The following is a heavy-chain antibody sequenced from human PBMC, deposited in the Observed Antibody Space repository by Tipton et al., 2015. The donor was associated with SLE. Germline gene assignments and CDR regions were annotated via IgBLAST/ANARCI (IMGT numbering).Heavy chain of an antibody. Sequence: SLRLSCAASGFTFSSYAMGWVRQAPGKGLEWVSVIYSGGSSTYYADSVKGRFTISRDNSKNTLYLQMNSLRAEDTAVYYCAKLGKSYGGNMDGWGKGSTVTGSS. V-gene: IGHV3-23*03. CDR3: AKLGKSYGGNMDG. J-gene: IGHJ6*03. CDR1: GFTFSSYA. D-gene: IGHD4-23*01. CDR2: IYSGGSST.